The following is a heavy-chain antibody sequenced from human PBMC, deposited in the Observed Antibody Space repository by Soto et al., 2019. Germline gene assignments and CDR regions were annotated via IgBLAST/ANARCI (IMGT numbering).Heavy chain of an antibody. Sequence: GGSLRLSCVGSGFTFSSYVMTWFRQAPGKGLEWVSAVDGSGLDTSYAESVRGRFSISRDNSENTLSLQMNSLRPEDTAVYYCAKELVAAAYARTTACDHWGQGTLVTVSS. CDR3: AKELVAAAYARTTACDH. J-gene: IGHJ4*02. CDR1: GFTFSSYV. V-gene: IGHV3-23*05. D-gene: IGHD5-12*01. CDR2: VDGSGLDT.